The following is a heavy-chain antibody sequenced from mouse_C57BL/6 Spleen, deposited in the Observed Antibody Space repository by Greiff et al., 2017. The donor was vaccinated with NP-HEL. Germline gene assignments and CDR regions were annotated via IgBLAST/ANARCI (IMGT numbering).Heavy chain of an antibody. Sequence: QVQLQQPGAELVRPGSSVKLSCKASGYTFTSYWMHWVKQRPIQGLEWIGNIDPSDSETHYNQKFKDKATLTVDKSSSTAYMQLSSLTSEDSAVYYCARPGNYDYAMDYWGQGTSVTVSS. CDR3: ARPGNYDYAMDY. D-gene: IGHD2-1*01. V-gene: IGHV1-52*01. CDR2: IDPSDSET. J-gene: IGHJ4*01. CDR1: GYTFTSYW.